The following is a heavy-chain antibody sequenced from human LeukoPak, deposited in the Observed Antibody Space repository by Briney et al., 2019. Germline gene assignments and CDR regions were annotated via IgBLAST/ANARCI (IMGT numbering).Heavy chain of an antibody. Sequence: GGSLSFTCAASGFTFTTYAMICVRQAPGKGLEWVSSISANGGSTYYADSVKGRFTISRDNSKNTLYLQMNSLRAEDTAVYYCAKDQGRYSRGGLDYWGQGTLVTVSS. CDR2: ISANGGST. CDR1: GFTFTTYA. CDR3: AKDQGRYSRGGLDY. J-gene: IGHJ4*02. D-gene: IGHD6-19*01. V-gene: IGHV3-23*01.